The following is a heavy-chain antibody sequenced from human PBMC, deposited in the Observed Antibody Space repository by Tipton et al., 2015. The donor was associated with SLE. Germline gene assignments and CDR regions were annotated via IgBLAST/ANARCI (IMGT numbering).Heavy chain of an antibody. Sequence: TLSLTCAVSGYSISSGDYWGWIRQPPGKGLEWIGSISHSGSTYYNPSLKSRVTISVDTSKNQFSLKLSSVTAADTAVYYCARHGLQWLTPAEYFQYWGQGTLITVSS. J-gene: IGHJ1*01. V-gene: IGHV4-38-2*01. CDR2: ISHSGST. CDR3: ARHGLQWLTPAEYFQY. D-gene: IGHD6-19*01. CDR1: GYSISSGDY.